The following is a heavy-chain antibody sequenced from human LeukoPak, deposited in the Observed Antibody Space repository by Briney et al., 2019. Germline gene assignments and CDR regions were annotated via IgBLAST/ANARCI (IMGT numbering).Heavy chain of an antibody. D-gene: IGHD6-19*01. CDR3: AGRYCPPNFYYAGAVAGYDY. J-gene: IGHJ4*02. CDR1: SGSISRYY. CDR2: IYNSGST. Sequence: SETLSLTCTVSSGSISRYYWSWIRLPPGKGLEWIGYIYNSGSTNYNPSLKSRVTISVDTSKNQYSLKLSSVTAADTAVYYCAGRYCPPNFYYAGAVAGYDYWGQGTLVTVSS. V-gene: IGHV4-59*01.